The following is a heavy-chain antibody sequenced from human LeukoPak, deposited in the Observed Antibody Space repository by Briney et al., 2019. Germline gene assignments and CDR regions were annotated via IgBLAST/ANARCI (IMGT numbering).Heavy chain of an antibody. D-gene: IGHD2-2*01. CDR3: AGAPSQEGYAHYYYYMDV. J-gene: IGHJ6*03. CDR1: GDSVSSNSAA. V-gene: IGHV6-1*01. CDR2: TYYRSKWYN. Sequence: SQTLSLTCAISGDSVSSNSAAWNWIRQSPSRGLEWLGRTYYRSKWYNDYAVSVKSRITINPDTSKNQFSLQLNSVTPEDTAVYYCAGAPSQEGYAHYYYYMDVWGKGTTVTVSS.